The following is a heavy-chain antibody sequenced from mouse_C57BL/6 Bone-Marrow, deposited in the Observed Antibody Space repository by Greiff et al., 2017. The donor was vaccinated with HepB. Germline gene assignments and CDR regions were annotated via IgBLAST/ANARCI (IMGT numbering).Heavy chain of an antibody. CDR2: SRNKANDYTT. CDR1: GFTFSDFY. CDR3: ARDDNWDRAMDY. D-gene: IGHD4-1*01. J-gene: IGHJ4*01. Sequence: EVKLMESGGGLVQSGRSLRLSCATSGFTFSDFYMEWVRQAPGKGLEWIAASRNKANDYTTEYSASVKGRFIVSRDTSQSILYLQMNALRAEDTAIYYCARDDNWDRAMDYWGQGTSVTVSS. V-gene: IGHV7-1*01.